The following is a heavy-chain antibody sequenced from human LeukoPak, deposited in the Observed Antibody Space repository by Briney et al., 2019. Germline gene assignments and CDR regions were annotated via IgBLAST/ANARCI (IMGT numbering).Heavy chain of an antibody. CDR2: ISGSGGNS. V-gene: IGHV3-23*01. Sequence: GGSLRLSCAASGFTFSSYAMSWVRQAPGKGLEWVSAISGSGGNSYYADSVRGRFTISRDNSKNTLYLQMNSLRAEDTAVYYCARDAGIVVVVAATLDYWGQGTLVTVSS. J-gene: IGHJ4*02. CDR1: GFTFSSYA. CDR3: ARDAGIVVVVAATLDY. D-gene: IGHD2-15*01.